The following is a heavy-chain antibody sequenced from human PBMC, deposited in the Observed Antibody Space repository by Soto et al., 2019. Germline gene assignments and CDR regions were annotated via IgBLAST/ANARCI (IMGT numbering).Heavy chain of an antibody. V-gene: IGHV4-4*07. J-gene: IGHJ5*02. D-gene: IGHD1-1*01. Sequence: TLSLTCTVSGASISGFYWSWILNSAGKGLEWIGRIYATGTTDYNPSLKSRVMMSVDTSKKQFSLKLRSVTAADTAVYYCVRDGTKTLRDWFDPWGQGISVTVSS. CDR3: VRDGTKTLRDWFDP. CDR1: GASISGFY. CDR2: IYATGTT.